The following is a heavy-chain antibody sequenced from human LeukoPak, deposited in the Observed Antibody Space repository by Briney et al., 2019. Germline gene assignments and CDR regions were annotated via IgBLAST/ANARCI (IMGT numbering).Heavy chain of an antibody. V-gene: IGHV4-31*03. D-gene: IGHD6-13*01. J-gene: IGHJ4*02. Sequence: SQTLSLTCTVSGGSISSGGYYWSWIRQHPGKGLEWIGYIYYSGSTYYNPSLKSRVTISVDTSKNQFSLKQSSVTAADTAVYYCAREPIAAAGREIDYWGQGTLVTVSS. CDR2: IYYSGST. CDR1: GGSISSGGYY. CDR3: AREPIAAAGREIDY.